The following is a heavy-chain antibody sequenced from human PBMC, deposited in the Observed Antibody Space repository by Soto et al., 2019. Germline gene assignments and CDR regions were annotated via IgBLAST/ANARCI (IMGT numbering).Heavy chain of an antibody. CDR1: GGSISNYY. V-gene: IGHV4-59*01. CDR3: ATRTPAVNSFDV. J-gene: IGHJ3*01. Sequence: QVQLQESGPGLVKPSETLSLTCTLSGGSISNYYWSWMRQAPGKGLEWIGNMYYTGITNYNPSLESRVTISVDTSKKQLSLKVKSVTATDTAVYYCATRTPAVNSFDVWGQGTMVTVSS. CDR2: MYYTGIT.